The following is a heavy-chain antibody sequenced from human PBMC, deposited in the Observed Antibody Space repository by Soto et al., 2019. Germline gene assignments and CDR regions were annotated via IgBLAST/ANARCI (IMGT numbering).Heavy chain of an antibody. J-gene: IGHJ6*02. D-gene: IGHD3-3*01. CDR1: GASINSANW. V-gene: IGHV4-4*02. CDR3: AKRYDFWSGRWYGLGV. Sequence: QVLLEESWPGLVRPSGTLSLTCSVSGASINSANWWVWVRQPPGKGLEWIGEIYHIGSTTYNPSLKTRATISGDKFKNQFSLIVTSLTAAYTAVYYCAKRYDFWSGRWYGLGVWGQGTTVTVSS. CDR2: IYHIGST.